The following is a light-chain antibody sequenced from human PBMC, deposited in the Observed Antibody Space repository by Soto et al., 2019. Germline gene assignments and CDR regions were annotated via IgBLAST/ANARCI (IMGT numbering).Light chain of an antibody. J-gene: IGKJ1*01. Sequence: EIVMTQSPATLSVSPGEGATLSCRASQSVSINLAWYQQKPGQAPRLLIFGASTRATGIPARFSGSGSGTQFTLTISSLQSEDFAVYYCQQYNNWPPGTFGQGTKVDIK. CDR3: QQYNNWPPGT. CDR2: GAS. CDR1: QSVSIN. V-gene: IGKV3-15*01.